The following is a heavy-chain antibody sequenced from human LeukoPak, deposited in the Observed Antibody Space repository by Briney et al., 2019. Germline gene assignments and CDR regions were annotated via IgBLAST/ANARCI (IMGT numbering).Heavy chain of an antibody. D-gene: IGHD3-3*01. Sequence: GGSLRLSCTASGFTFSSYGMHWVRQAPGKGLEWVADIWYDGSKKYYADSVKGRFTISRDNSKNTLYLQMNSLRAEDTAVYYCARVLEWGVFDYWGQGTLVTVSS. CDR3: ARVLEWGVFDY. J-gene: IGHJ4*02. V-gene: IGHV3-33*08. CDR2: IWYDGSKK. CDR1: GFTFSSYG.